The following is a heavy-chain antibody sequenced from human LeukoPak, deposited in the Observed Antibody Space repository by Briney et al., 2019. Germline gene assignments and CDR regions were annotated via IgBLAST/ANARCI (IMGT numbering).Heavy chain of an antibody. J-gene: IGHJ4*02. CDR3: ARVNYYDSSGYPYYFDY. D-gene: IGHD3-22*01. CDR2: IYYSGST. CDR1: GGSISSYY. V-gene: IGHV4-39*07. Sequence: SETLSLTCTVSGGSISSYYWGWIRQPSGKGLEWIGSIYYSGSTYYNPSLKSRVTISVDTSKNQFSLKLSSVTAADTAVYYCARVNYYDSSGYPYYFDYWGQGTLVTVSS.